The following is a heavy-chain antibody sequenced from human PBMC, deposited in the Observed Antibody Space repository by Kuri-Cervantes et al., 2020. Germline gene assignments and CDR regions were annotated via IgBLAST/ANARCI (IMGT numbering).Heavy chain of an antibody. CDR3: ARDRSSWLLDY. CDR2: ISWNSGSI. D-gene: IGHD6-13*01. V-gene: IGHV3-9*01. CDR1: GFTFDDYA. Sequence: GGSLRLSCAASGFTFDDYAMHWVRQAPGKGLEWVSGISWNSGSIGYADSVKGRFTISRDNAKNSLYLQMNSLRAEDTAVYYCARDRSSWLLDYWGQGTLVTVSS. J-gene: IGHJ4*02.